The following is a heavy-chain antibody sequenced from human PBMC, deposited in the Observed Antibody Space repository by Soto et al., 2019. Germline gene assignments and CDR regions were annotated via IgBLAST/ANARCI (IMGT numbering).Heavy chain of an antibody. Sequence: QVQLVESGGGVVQPGRSLRLSCAASGFTFTSYEMHWVRQAPGKGLEWVSIISYDGSNKYYADSVKGRFTISRDSSKNTLYLQMNSLRDADTAFYYCGRCSSTSCHLGSDYWGQGTLVTVSS. D-gene: IGHD2-2*01. J-gene: IGHJ4*02. CDR1: GFTFTSYE. CDR3: GRCSSTSCHLGSDY. V-gene: IGHV3-30-3*01. CDR2: ISYDGSNK.